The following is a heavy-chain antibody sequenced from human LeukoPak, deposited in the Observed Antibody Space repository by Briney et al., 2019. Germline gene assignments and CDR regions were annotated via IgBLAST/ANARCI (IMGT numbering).Heavy chain of an antibody. CDR3: ARAGAGTFDIDY. V-gene: IGHV3-30*03. J-gene: IGHJ4*02. CDR1: GFTFSSYG. CDR2: ISYDGSNK. D-gene: IGHD1-7*01. Sequence: GGSLRLSCAASGFTFSSYGMHWVRQAPGKGLEWVAVISYDGSNKYYADSVKGRFTISRDNSKNTLYLQMNSLRAEDTAVYYCARAGAGTFDIDYWGQGTLVTVSS.